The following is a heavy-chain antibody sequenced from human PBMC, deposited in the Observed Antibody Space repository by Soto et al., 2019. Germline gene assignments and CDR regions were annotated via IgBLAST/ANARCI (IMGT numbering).Heavy chain of an antibody. CDR3: ARDPRYGVD. CDR1: GYTFTNYG. Sequence: QVQLVQSGAEVKRPGASVKVSCKASGYTFTNYGIIWVRQAPGQGLEWMGWISGYNANTKYAEKLQGRVTMTTDTATSTVYMEVRGLTSDDTAVYYCARDPRYGVDWGQGTLVTVTS. V-gene: IGHV1-18*01. D-gene: IGHD1-1*01. J-gene: IGHJ4*02. CDR2: ISGYNANT.